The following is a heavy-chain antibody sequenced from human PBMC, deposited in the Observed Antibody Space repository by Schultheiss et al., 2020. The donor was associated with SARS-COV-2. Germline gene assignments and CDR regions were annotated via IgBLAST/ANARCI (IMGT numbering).Heavy chain of an antibody. Sequence: GGSLRLSCAASGFTFDDYAMHWVRQAPGKGLEWVSAIGTAGDPYYPGSVKGRFTISRDNSKNSLYLQMNSLRAEDTAVYYCAKDHRLFDYWGQGTLVTVSS. CDR1: GFTFDDYA. V-gene: IGHV3-13*05. CDR3: AKDHRLFDY. CDR2: IGTAGDP. J-gene: IGHJ4*02.